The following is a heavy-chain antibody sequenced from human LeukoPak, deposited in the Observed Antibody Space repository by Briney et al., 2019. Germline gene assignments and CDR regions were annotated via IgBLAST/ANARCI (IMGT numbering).Heavy chain of an antibody. J-gene: IGHJ5*02. D-gene: IGHD1-1*01. CDR2: ISSSSSYI. Sequence: GGSLRLSCAASGFTFSSYSMNWVRQAPGKELEWVSSISSSSSYIYYADSVKGRFTISRDNAKNSLYLQMNSLRAEDTAVYYCARSVAYNWNDVNWFDPWGQGTLVTVSS. V-gene: IGHV3-21*01. CDR3: ARSVAYNWNDVNWFDP. CDR1: GFTFSSYS.